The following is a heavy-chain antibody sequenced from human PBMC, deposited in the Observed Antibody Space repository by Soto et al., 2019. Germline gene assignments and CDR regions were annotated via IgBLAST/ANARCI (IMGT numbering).Heavy chain of an antibody. D-gene: IGHD4-17*01. CDR2: IYYSGST. J-gene: IGHJ6*02. V-gene: IGHV4-31*03. CDR3: ARDADYGGSRGGMDV. CDR1: GGSLNNADYF. Sequence: QVHFEESGPGLVKPSESLSLICTVSGGSLNNADYFWSWIRHHPENGLEWIGYIYYSGSTRYNPSFKTRATLSIDTSKNQFSLRLKSVTVADTAVYFCARDADYGGSRGGMDVWGRGTTVTVSS.